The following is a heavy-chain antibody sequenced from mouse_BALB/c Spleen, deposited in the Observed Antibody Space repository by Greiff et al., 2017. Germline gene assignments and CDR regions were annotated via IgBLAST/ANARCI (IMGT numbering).Heavy chain of an antibody. CDR3: ARDTTVVGPFDY. CDR2: IYPGGGYT. CDR1: GYTFTNYW. D-gene: IGHD1-1*01. Sequence: QVQLQQSGAELVRPGTSVKISCKASGYTFTNYWLGWVKQRPGHGLEWIGDIYPGGGYTNYNEKFKGKATLTADTSSSTAYMQLSSLTSEDSAVYFCARDTTVVGPFDYWGQGTTLTVSS. V-gene: IGHV1-63*02. J-gene: IGHJ2*01.